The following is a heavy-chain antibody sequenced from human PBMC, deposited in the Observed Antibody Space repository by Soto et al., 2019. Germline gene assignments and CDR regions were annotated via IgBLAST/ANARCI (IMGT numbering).Heavy chain of an antibody. CDR1: GFTFSSYA. V-gene: IGHV3-30-3*01. CDR2: ISYDGSNK. D-gene: IGHD2-15*01. Sequence: GGSLRLSCXASGFTFSSYAMHWVRQAPGKGLEWVAVISYDGSNKYYADSVKGRFTIPRDNSKNTLYLQMNSLRAEDTAVYYCARDGGGTLYYYYYYGMDVWGQGTTVTVSS. CDR3: ARDGGGTLYYYYYYGMDV. J-gene: IGHJ6*02.